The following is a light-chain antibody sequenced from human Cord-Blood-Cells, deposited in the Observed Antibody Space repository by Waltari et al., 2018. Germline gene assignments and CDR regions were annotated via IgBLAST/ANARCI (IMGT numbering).Light chain of an antibody. CDR3: QQRSNWPLT. CDR1: QSVSSY. CDR2: DAS. V-gene: IGKV3-11*01. Sequence: EIVLIQSPATLSLCPGESDTLSCRASQSVSSYLAWYQQNPGQAPRLLIYDASNRATGIPARFSGSGSGTDVALTISSLEPEDLAVYYCQQRSNWPLTFGGGTKVEIK. J-gene: IGKJ4*01.